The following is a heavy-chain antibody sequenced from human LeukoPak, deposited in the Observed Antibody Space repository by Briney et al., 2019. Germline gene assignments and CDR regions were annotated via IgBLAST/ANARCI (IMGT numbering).Heavy chain of an antibody. CDR1: GFTFSSYE. Sequence: PGGSLRLSCAASGFTFSSYEMNWVRQAPGKGLEWVSYISSGAGTIYYADSVKGRFTISRDNAKNSLYLQVNSLRVEDTAVYYCARVRDCTNDYWGQGTLVTVSS. CDR2: ISSGAGTI. D-gene: IGHD2-21*02. CDR3: ARVRDCTNDY. V-gene: IGHV3-48*03. J-gene: IGHJ4*02.